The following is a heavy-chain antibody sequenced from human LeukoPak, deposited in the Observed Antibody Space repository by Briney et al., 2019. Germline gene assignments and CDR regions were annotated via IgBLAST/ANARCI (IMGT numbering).Heavy chain of an antibody. V-gene: IGHV4-31*03. D-gene: IGHD1-26*01. CDR1: GVSISSGGYY. Sequence: SVTLSLTCTVSGVSISSGGYYWSWIRQYPGKGLEWIGYIYYSGTTYFNPSLKSRLTISVDTSKNQFSLKLSSVTAADTAVYYCARDIAGRGYFDYWGQGTLVTVSS. CDR2: IYYSGTT. CDR3: ARDIAGRGYFDY. J-gene: IGHJ4*02.